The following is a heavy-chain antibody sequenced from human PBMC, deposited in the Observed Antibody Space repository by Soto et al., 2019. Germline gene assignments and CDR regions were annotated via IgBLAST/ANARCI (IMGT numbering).Heavy chain of an antibody. V-gene: IGHV4-31*03. Sequence: SETLSLTCTVSGGSISSGGYSWSWIRQHPGKGLEWIGYIYYSGSTYYNPSLKSRVTISVDTSKNQFSLKLSSVTAADTAVYYCARVRAAGFNWFDPWGQGTLVTAPQ. CDR3: ARVRAAGFNWFDP. J-gene: IGHJ5*02. CDR1: GGSISSGGYS. D-gene: IGHD6-13*01. CDR2: IYYSGST.